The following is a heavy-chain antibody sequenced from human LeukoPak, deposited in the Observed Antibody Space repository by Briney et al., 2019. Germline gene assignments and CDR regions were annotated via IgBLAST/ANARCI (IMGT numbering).Heavy chain of an antibody. CDR3: ARDKEGHDFWSGYVGY. J-gene: IGHJ4*02. CDR1: GSTFSSYS. D-gene: IGHD3-3*01. CDR2: ISSSSSYI. V-gene: IGHV3-21*01. Sequence: GGSLRLSCAASGSTFSSYSMNWVRQAPGKGLEWVSSISSSSSYIYYADSVKGRFTISRDNAKNSLYLQMNSLRAEDTAVYYCARDKEGHDFWSGYVGYWGQGTLVTVSS.